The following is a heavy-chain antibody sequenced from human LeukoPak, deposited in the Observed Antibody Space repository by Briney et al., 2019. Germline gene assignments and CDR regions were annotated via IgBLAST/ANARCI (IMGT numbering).Heavy chain of an antibody. CDR2: IYTGGTT. J-gene: IGHJ4*02. V-gene: IGHV3-66*01. Sequence: GGSLRLSCAASGFTVSSNSMSWVRQAPGKGLVWVSVIYTGGTTYYADSVKGRFTISRDNSKNTLYLQMNSLRAEDTAVYYCAKLYTSRWYNDYWGQGTLVTVSS. D-gene: IGHD6-13*01. CDR1: GFTVSSNS. CDR3: AKLYTSRWYNDY.